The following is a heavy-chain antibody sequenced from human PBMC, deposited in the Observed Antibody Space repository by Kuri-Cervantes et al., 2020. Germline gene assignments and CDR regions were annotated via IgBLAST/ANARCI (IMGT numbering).Heavy chain of an antibody. CDR1: GGSFSGYS. D-gene: IGHD4-17*01. CDR3: ASAYGDYAHLGY. Sequence: SETLSLTCAVSGGSFSGYSCSWIRQPPGKGLGWIGYIYYSGSTYYNPSLKSRVTISVDTSKNQFSLKLSSVTAADTAVYYCASAYGDYAHLGYWGQGTLVTVSS. V-gene: IGHV4-59*06. CDR2: IYYSGST. J-gene: IGHJ4*02.